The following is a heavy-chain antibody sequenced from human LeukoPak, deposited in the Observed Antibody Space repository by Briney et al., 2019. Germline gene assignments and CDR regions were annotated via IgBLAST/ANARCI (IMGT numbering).Heavy chain of an antibody. CDR2: IWYDGSNK. CDR3: AKGARFLEWISPFY. V-gene: IGHV3-33*06. CDR1: GFTFSSYG. D-gene: IGHD3-3*01. J-gene: IGHJ4*02. Sequence: GRSLRPSCAASGFTFSSYGMHWVRQAPGKGLEWVAVIWYDGSNKYYADSVKGRFTISRDNSKNTLYLQMNSLRAEDTAVYYCAKGARFLEWISPFYWGQGTLVTVSS.